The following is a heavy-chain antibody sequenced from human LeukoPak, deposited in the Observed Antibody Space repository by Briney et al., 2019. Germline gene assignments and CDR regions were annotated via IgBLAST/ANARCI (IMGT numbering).Heavy chain of an antibody. Sequence: GGSLRPSCVVSGFTFSSYDMHWVRQAPGKGLEWVAFMRYDGSDEYYGDSVKGRFTIFRDNSKNTLYLQMNSLRVEDTAVYYCAKDGSSPFGYWGQGTLVTVSS. J-gene: IGHJ4*02. CDR1: GFTFSSYD. V-gene: IGHV3-30*02. D-gene: IGHD6-6*01. CDR3: AKDGSSPFGY. CDR2: MRYDGSDE.